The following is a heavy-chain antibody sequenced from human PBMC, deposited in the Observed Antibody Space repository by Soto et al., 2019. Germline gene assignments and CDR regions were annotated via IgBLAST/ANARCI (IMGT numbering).Heavy chain of an antibody. Sequence: GGSLRLSCAASGFTVSSNYMSWVRQAPWKGLEWVSVIYSGGSTYYADSVKGRFTISRDNSKNTLYLQMNSLRAEDTAVYYCAREGGQSYYMDVWGKGTTVTVSS. CDR2: IYSGGST. CDR3: AREGGQSYYMDV. D-gene: IGHD3-16*01. J-gene: IGHJ6*03. V-gene: IGHV3-66*01. CDR1: GFTVSSNY.